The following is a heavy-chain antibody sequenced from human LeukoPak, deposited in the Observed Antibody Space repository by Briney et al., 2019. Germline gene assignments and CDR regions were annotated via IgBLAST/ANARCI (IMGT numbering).Heavy chain of an antibody. J-gene: IGHJ4*02. V-gene: IGHV1-46*01. D-gene: IGHD2-21*02. CDR1: GYTFTSYY. CDR3: AGGGGAYCGGDCYGVFHL. Sequence: ASVKVSCKASGYTFTSYYMHWVRQAPGQGLEWMGIINPSGGSTSYAQKFQGRVTMTRDMSTSTVYMELSSLRSEDTAVYYCAGGGGAYCGGDCYGVFHLWGQGTLVTVSP. CDR2: INPSGGST.